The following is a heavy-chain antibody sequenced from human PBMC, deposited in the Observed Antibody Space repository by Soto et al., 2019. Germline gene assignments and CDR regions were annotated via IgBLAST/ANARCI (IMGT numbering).Heavy chain of an antibody. CDR1: GFTFSSYA. J-gene: IGHJ5*02. CDR2: ISYDGSNK. Sequence: GGSLRLSXAASGFTFSSYAMHWVRQAPGKGLEWVAVISYDGSNKYYADSVKGRFTISRDNSKNTLYLQMNSLRAEDTVVYYCARAMYRGGFDPWGQGTLVTVSS. D-gene: IGHD2-8*01. V-gene: IGHV3-30-3*01. CDR3: ARAMYRGGFDP.